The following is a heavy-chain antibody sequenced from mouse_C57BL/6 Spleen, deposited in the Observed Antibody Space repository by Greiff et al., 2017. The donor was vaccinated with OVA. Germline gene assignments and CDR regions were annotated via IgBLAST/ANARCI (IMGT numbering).Heavy chain of an antibody. CDR2: ISDGGSYT. CDR1: GFTFSSYA. V-gene: IGHV5-4*01. D-gene: IGHD1-1*01. Sequence: EVHLVESGGGLVKPGGSLKLSCAASGFTFSSYAMSWVRQTPEKRLEWVATISDGGSYTYYPDNVKGRFSISRDNAKNNLYLQMSHLKSEDTAMYYCAREGITTVVAHYAMDYWGQGTSVTVSS. J-gene: IGHJ4*01. CDR3: AREGITTVVAHYAMDY.